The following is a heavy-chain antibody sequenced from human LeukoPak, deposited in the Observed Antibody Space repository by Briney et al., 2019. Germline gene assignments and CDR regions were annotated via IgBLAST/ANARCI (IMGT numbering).Heavy chain of an antibody. D-gene: IGHD3-3*01. CDR3: ARRSAIFGVWY. J-gene: IGHJ4*02. Sequence: SETLSLTCAVYGGSFSGYYWSWIRQPPRKGLEWIGEINHSGSTNYNPSLKSRVTISVDTSKNQFSLKLSSVTAADTAVYYCARRSAIFGVWYWGQGTLVTVSS. CDR1: GGSFSGYY. V-gene: IGHV4-34*01. CDR2: INHSGST.